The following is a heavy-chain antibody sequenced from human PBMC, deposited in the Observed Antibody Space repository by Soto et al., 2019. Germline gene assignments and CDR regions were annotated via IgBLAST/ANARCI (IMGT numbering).Heavy chain of an antibody. CDR3: ARCPQPPDNADPYAVDV. J-gene: IGHJ6*02. D-gene: IGHD2-8*01. CDR1: GGTFSRSG. Sequence: QVQLVQYGTEVKKPGASVKVSCKASGGTFSRSGFHWVRHAPGQGLEWMGMIVPSVDTTNYAQKFQARVTISADQVTSTVYMELRSLRSEDTAVYYCARCPQPPDNADPYAVDVWGQGTRVIVSS. CDR2: IVPSVDTT. V-gene: IGHV1-69*18.